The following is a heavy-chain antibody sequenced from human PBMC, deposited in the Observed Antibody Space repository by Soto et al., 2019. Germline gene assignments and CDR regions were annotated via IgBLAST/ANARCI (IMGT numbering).Heavy chain of an antibody. J-gene: IGHJ6*02. D-gene: IGHD3-3*01. V-gene: IGHV3-30-3*01. CDR1: GFTFSSYA. CDR2: ISYDGSNK. CDR3: ARDHRLRFLEWPNTYGMDV. Sequence: GGSLRLSCAASGFTFSSYAMHWVRQAPGKGLEWVAVISYDGSNKYYADSVKGRFTISRGNSKNTLYLQMNSLRAEDTAVYYCARDHRLRFLEWPNTYGMDVWGQGTTVTVSS.